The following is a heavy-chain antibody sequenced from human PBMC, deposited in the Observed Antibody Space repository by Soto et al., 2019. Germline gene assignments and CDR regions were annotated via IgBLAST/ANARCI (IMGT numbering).Heavy chain of an antibody. CDR2: IWYDGSNK. CDR1: GFTFSSYG. V-gene: IGHV3-33*01. D-gene: IGHD6-6*01. Sequence: GGSLRLSCAASGFTFSSYGMHWVRQAPGKGLEWVAVIWYDGSNKYYADSVKGRFTISRDNSKNTLYLQMNSLRAEDTAVYYCASLGSSSSRDYWGQGTLVTVSS. CDR3: ASLGSSSSRDY. J-gene: IGHJ4*02.